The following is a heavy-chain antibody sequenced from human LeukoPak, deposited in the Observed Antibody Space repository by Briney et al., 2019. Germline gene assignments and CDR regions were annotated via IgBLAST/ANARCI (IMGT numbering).Heavy chain of an antibody. CDR2: TCQDGDDK. CDR3: AREYSAFDF. Sequence: GKSLTLSCAASGFTFTSYAMHWVRQAPGKGLEWVAVTCQDGDDKSYADSVKGRFTISRDKSKNTLFLQMNGLRAEDTAVYYCAREYSAFDFWGQGTMVTVSS. J-gene: IGHJ3*01. V-gene: IGHV3-33*01. CDR1: GFTFTSYA. D-gene: IGHD2-15*01.